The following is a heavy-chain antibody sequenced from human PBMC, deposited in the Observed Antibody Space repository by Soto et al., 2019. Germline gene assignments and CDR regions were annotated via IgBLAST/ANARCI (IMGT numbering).Heavy chain of an antibody. CDR1: GDSISSYY. V-gene: IGHV4-59*01. CDR3: ALRSMAVVPDY. Sequence: QVQLQESGPGLVKPSETLSLTCAVSGDSISSYYCMWIRQPPGKGLESIGYLYYGRSANYNPSLKSGVTLSGDTSTNQCPLTLSAMTAADAAVYYCALRSMAVVPDYWGQGTLVTVSS. CDR2: LYYGRSA. J-gene: IGHJ4*02. D-gene: IGHD3-22*01.